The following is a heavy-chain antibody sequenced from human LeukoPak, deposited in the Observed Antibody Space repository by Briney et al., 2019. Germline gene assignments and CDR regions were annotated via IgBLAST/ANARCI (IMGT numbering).Heavy chain of an antibody. Sequence: ASVKVSCKASGYIFTGYYMHWVRQAPGQGLEWMGWINTNSGGTNSAQKFQGRVTMTRDTSISTAYMELSRLTSDDTAVYYCARHPYSGSYHFDYWGQGTLVTVSS. V-gene: IGHV1-2*02. CDR3: ARHPYSGSYHFDY. D-gene: IGHD1-26*01. J-gene: IGHJ4*02. CDR2: INTNSGGT. CDR1: GYIFTGYY.